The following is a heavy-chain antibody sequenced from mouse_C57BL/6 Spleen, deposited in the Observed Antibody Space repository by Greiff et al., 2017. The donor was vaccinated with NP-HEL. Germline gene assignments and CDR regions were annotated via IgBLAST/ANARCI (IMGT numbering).Heavy chain of an antibody. D-gene: IGHD2-3*01. CDR3: ARRGDGYYDYFDY. CDR2: INPSSGYT. V-gene: IGHV1-7*01. Sequence: QVQLQQSGAELAKPGASVKLSCKASGYTFTSYWMHWVKQRPGQGLEWIGYINPSSGYTKYNQKFKDKATLTADNSSSTAYMQLSSLTYEDSAVYYCARRGDGYYDYFDYWGQGTTLTVSS. J-gene: IGHJ2*01. CDR1: GYTFTSYW.